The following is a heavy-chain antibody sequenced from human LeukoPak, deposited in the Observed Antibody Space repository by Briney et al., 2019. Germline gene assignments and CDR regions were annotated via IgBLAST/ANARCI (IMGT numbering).Heavy chain of an antibody. V-gene: IGHV2-70*11. CDR3: ARMGEGMGAYIQAD. J-gene: IGHJ4*02. CDR2: TDWDDDK. Sequence: SRPTLVNPTQTLTLTSTVSGSSPITSGLCVSWIRQPPVMALEGLARTDWDDDKYYTTSLKTRLTISNDTANTQVVLTMPNMDPVDTATYYCARMGEGMGAYIQADWGQGTLVAVSS. D-gene: IGHD3-16*01. CDR1: GSSPITSGLC.